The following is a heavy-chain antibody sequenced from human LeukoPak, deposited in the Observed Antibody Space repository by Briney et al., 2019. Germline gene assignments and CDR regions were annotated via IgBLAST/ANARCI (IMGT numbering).Heavy chain of an antibody. CDR2: INGGGSGT. D-gene: IGHD2-21*01. CDR3: AKVISGADCFFDY. J-gene: IGHJ4*02. Sequence: GGSLRLSCAASGFTFSNNAMHWVRQAPGKGLEWVSAINGGGSGTFYADSVKGRFTISRDNSKNALYLQMNSLRAEDTAVYYCAKVISGADCFFDYWGQGTLVTVSP. V-gene: IGHV3-23*01. CDR1: GFTFSNNA.